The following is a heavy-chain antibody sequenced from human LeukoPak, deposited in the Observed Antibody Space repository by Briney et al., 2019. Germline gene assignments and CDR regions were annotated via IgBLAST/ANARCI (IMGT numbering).Heavy chain of an antibody. CDR3: ARVRSSWLPDYFDY. Sequence: GASVKVSCKASGYTFTSYDINWVRQATGQGLEWMGWMNPNSGNTGYAQKFQGRVTMTRNTSISTAYMELNSLRSEDTAVYYCARVRSSWLPDYFDYWGQGTLVTVSS. D-gene: IGHD6-13*01. CDR2: MNPNSGNT. V-gene: IGHV1-8*01. J-gene: IGHJ4*02. CDR1: GYTFTSYD.